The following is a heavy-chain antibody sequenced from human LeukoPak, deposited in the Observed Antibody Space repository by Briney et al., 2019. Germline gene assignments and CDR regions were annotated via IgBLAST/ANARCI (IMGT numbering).Heavy chain of an antibody. CDR1: GGSISSYY. J-gene: IGHJ4*02. V-gene: IGHV4-59*08. Sequence: PSETLSLTCTVSGGSISSYYWSWIRKPPGKGLEWIGYIYYSGSTIYNPSLKSRVTISVDTSKTQFSLKLSSVTAADTAVYYCARHPVGIAAAGTVDYWGQGTLVTVSS. D-gene: IGHD6-13*01. CDR3: ARHPVGIAAAGTVDY. CDR2: IYYSGST.